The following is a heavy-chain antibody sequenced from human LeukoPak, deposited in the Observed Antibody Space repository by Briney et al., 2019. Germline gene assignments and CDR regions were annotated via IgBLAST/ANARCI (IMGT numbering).Heavy chain of an antibody. Sequence: ASVKVSCKASGYTFTSYGISWVRQAPGQGLEWMGWISAYNGNTNYAQKLQGRVTMTTDTSTSTAYMELRSLRSDDTAVYYCARGPIVVVPAARRDWFGPWGQGTLVTVSS. CDR3: ARGPIVVVPAARRDWFGP. J-gene: IGHJ5*02. CDR2: ISAYNGNT. V-gene: IGHV1-18*01. D-gene: IGHD2-2*01. CDR1: GYTFTSYG.